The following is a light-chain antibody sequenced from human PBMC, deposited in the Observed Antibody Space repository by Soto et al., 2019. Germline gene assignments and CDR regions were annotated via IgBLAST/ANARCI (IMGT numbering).Light chain of an antibody. CDR1: RGLSDTN. Sequence: EIVLTQSPGTLSLSPGEGANLSCRASRGLSDTNLAWYQQKPGQAPSLLLYDSSRRAPGVPHRFSGSGSGTDFTLTISSVEPDDVAVYYCQQYDVSPQTFGRGSRVEMK. J-gene: IGKJ1*01. CDR2: DSS. V-gene: IGKV3-20*01. CDR3: QQYDVSPQT.